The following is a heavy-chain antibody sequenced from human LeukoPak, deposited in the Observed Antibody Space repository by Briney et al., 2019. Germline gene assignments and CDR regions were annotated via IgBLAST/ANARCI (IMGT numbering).Heavy chain of an antibody. Sequence: SETLSLTCTVSGGSISSYYWSWIRQPPGKGLEWIGYIYSSGSTSYNPSFKSRVTVSVDTSKNQFPLKLSSVTAADTAVYYCARHSHDNSGNYFDSWGQGTLVTVSS. CDR3: ARHSHDNSGNYFDS. J-gene: IGHJ4*02. V-gene: IGHV4-59*08. CDR2: IYSSGST. D-gene: IGHD3-22*01. CDR1: GGSISSYY.